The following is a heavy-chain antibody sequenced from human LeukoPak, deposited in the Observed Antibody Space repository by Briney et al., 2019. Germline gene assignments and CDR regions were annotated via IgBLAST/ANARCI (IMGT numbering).Heavy chain of an antibody. D-gene: IGHD3-22*01. Sequence: SETLSLTCTVSGGSFSTYYWSWIRQPPGKGLEWIGYIYYSGSTNYNPSLKSRVTISVDTSKNQFSLTLNSVTAADTAVYYCARGGPNPPSSGWYRYDSSGYWIPPLWNYYYYYMDVWGKGTTVTVSS. CDR1: GGSFSTYY. CDR2: IYYSGST. CDR3: ARGGPNPPSSGWYRYDSSGYWIPPLWNYYYYYMDV. V-gene: IGHV4-59*01. J-gene: IGHJ6*03.